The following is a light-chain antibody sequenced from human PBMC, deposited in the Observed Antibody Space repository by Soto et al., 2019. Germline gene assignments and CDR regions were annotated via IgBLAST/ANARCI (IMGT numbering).Light chain of an antibody. CDR3: QQSNNWPWT. V-gene: IGKV3-15*01. CDR1: QTVSRN. CDR2: GAS. J-gene: IGKJ1*01. Sequence: EIVLTQSPATLSVSPGERATLSCGASQTVSRNLAWYQQKPGQAPRLLFHGASTRATGVPARFSGSGSGTEFTLTVSSLQSEDFAVYFCQQSNNWPWTFGQGTKVEIK.